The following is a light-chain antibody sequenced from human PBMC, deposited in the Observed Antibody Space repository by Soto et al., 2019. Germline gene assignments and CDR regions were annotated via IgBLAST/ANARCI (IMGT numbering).Light chain of an antibody. J-gene: IGKJ4*01. Sequence: IQMTQSSSTLSGSVGDRVTITCRASQTISSWLAWYQQKPGKAPKLLIYKASTLKSGVPSRFSGSGSGTEFTLTISSLQPEDFATYYCQQGNSFPLTFGGGTKVDIK. CDR3: QQGNSFPLT. CDR2: KAS. V-gene: IGKV1-5*03. CDR1: QTISSW.